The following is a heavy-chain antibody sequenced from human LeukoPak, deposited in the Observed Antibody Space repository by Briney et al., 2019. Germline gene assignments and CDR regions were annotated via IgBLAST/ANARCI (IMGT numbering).Heavy chain of an antibody. CDR1: GYTFSSYY. V-gene: IGHV1-46*01. Sequence: ASVKVSCKASGYTFSSYYMHWVRQAPGQGLEWMGIINPSGGSTSYAQKFQGRVTLTRDMSTSTVYMELSSLRSEDTAVYYCAREWGGVDAFDIWGQGKMVTVSS. CDR3: AREWGGVDAFDI. CDR2: INPSGGST. J-gene: IGHJ3*02. D-gene: IGHD3-16*01.